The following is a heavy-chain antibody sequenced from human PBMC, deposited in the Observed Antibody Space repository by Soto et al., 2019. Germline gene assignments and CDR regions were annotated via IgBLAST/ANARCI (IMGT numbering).Heavy chain of an antibody. Sequence: QVQLVQSGAEVKKPGSSVKVSCKASGGTFSSYTISWVRQAPGQGLEWMGRIIPILGIANYAQKFQGRVTITADKSTSTAYMELSSLRSEDTAVYYCARVGAGKYYGSGSYDTSYFEDYYYGMDVWGQGTTVTVSS. CDR3: ARVGAGKYYGSGSYDTSYFEDYYYGMDV. J-gene: IGHJ6*02. CDR1: GGTFSSYT. CDR2: IIPILGIA. V-gene: IGHV1-69*02. D-gene: IGHD3-10*01.